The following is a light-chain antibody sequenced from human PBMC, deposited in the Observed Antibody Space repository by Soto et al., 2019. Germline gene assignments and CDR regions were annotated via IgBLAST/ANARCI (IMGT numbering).Light chain of an antibody. J-gene: IGLJ3*02. CDR2: DVS. CDR1: SSDVGSYKS. Sequence: QSALTQPRSVSASPGQSVTISCTGTSSDVGSYKSVSWYQQFPGKAPKLIMYDVSKRPSGVPYRFSGSKSVNTASLTISGLQADDESDYYCCSYAGSYSWVFGGGTKVTVL. CDR3: CSYAGSYSWV. V-gene: IGLV2-11*01.